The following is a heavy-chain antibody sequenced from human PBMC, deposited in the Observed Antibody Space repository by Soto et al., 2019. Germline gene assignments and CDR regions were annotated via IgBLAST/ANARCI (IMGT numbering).Heavy chain of an antibody. J-gene: IGHJ4*02. D-gene: IGHD6-13*01. Sequence: EVVLVESGGSVVRPGGSLRLSCGASGFIFDDFSLSWVRQFPGKGLEWVAGINWDGSNEGYAESVKGRFTISRDNAKNSLYLQMSSLRADDTALYFCARDDRAVGPLGFWGQGTLVTVSS. CDR3: ARDDRAVGPLGF. CDR1: GFIFDDFS. CDR2: INWDGSNE. V-gene: IGHV3-20*04.